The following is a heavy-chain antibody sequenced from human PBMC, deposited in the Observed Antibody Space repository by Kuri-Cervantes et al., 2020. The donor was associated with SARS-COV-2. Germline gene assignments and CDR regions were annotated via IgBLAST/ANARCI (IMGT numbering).Heavy chain of an antibody. J-gene: IGHJ2*01. D-gene: IGHD6-19*01. Sequence: SETLSLTCAVYGGSFSGYYWSWIRQPPGKGLEWIGEINHSGSTNYNPSLKSRVTISVDTSKNQFSLKLSSVTAAHTAVYYCARGRIGYSSGWSYWYFDLWGRGTLVTVSS. V-gene: IGHV4-34*01. CDR2: INHSGST. CDR3: ARGRIGYSSGWSYWYFDL. CDR1: GGSFSGYY.